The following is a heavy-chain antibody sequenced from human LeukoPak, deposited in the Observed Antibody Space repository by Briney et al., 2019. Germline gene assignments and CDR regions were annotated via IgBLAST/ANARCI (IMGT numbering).Heavy chain of an antibody. Sequence: GGSLRLSCAASGFTFSSYGMHWVRQAPGKGLEWVAVISYDGSNKYYADSVKGRFTISRDNAKNSLYLQMNSLRAEDTAVYYCARGSHWVFDIWGQGTMVTVSS. CDR1: GFTFSSYG. CDR2: ISYDGSNK. D-gene: IGHD1-26*01. V-gene: IGHV3-30*03. J-gene: IGHJ3*02. CDR3: ARGSHWVFDI.